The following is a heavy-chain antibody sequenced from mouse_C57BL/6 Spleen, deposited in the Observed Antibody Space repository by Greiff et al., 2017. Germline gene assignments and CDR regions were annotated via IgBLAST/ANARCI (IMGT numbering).Heavy chain of an antibody. D-gene: IGHD2-2*01. CDR3: ARGRLQRFYWYFDV. Sequence: EVTVVESGGGLVKPGGSLKLSCAASGFTFSDYGMHWVRQAPEKGLEWVAYISSGSSTIYYADTVKGRFTISRDNAKNTLFLQMTSLRSEDTAMYYCARGRLQRFYWYFDVWGTGTTVTVSS. CDR2: ISSGSSTI. J-gene: IGHJ1*03. CDR1: GFTFSDYG. V-gene: IGHV5-17*01.